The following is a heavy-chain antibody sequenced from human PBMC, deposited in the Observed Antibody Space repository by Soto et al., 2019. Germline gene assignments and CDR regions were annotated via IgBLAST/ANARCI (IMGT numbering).Heavy chain of an antibody. CDR3: AKELQYSSGWSLVDD. CDR1: GFTFSSYA. V-gene: IGHV3-30*18. J-gene: IGHJ4*02. Sequence: GGSLRLSCGASGFTFSSYAMHWVRQAPGKGLEWVALISHDGTHEYYSDSVKGRFTTSRDNSKNTLYLQMNSLRAEDTAVYYCAKELQYSSGWSLVDDXGQGTLVTVSS. CDR2: ISHDGTHE. D-gene: IGHD6-19*01.